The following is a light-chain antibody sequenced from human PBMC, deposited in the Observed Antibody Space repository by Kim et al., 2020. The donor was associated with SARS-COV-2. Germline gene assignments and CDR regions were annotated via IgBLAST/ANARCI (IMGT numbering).Light chain of an antibody. J-gene: IGKJ2*01. Sequence: EVVMTQYPASLSVSPGERATFSCRASQSISSNLGWYQQKSGQAPRLLIYGASTRVTGIPARFSGSGSGTDFTLTITSLQSEDFAVYYCQQYNTWPYTFGQGTKLEI. CDR3: QQYNTWPYT. CDR2: GAS. CDR1: QSISSN. V-gene: IGKV3-15*01.